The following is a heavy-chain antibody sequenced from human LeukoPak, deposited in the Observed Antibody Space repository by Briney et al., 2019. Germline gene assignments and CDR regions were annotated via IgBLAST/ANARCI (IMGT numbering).Heavy chain of an antibody. CDR3: ARAYSPPQWSPFDY. V-gene: IGHV4-61*01. J-gene: IGHJ4*02. CDR1: GYSISSGYY. CDR2: IYYSGST. D-gene: IGHD6-13*01. Sequence: SETLSLTCTVSGYSISSGYYWGWIRQPPGKGLEWIGYIYYSGSTNYNPSLKSRVTISVDTSKNQFSLKLSSVTAADTAVYYCARAYSPPQWSPFDYWGQGTLVTVSS.